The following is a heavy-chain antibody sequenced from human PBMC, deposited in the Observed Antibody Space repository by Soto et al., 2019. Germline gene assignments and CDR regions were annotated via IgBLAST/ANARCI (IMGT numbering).Heavy chain of an antibody. V-gene: IGHV4-34*01. J-gene: IGHJ5*02. D-gene: IGHD1-1*01. CDR3: ARGWRFDP. CDR2: INHSGTT. Sequence: SETLSLTCGVYGGSFSGYQWNWIRQSPGQGLEWIGEINHSGTTKYNPSLESRINLSVDTSKKQFSLKMFSVTAADTAIYYCARGWRFDPWGQGTRSPSPQ. CDR1: GGSFSGYQ.